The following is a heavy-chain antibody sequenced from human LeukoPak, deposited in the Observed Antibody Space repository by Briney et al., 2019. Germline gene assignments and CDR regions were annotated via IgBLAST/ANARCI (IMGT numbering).Heavy chain of an antibody. CDR2: ISWDGGST. D-gene: IGHD3-10*01. CDR1: GFTFDDYA. J-gene: IGHJ6*03. Sequence: PGGSLRLSCAASGFTFDDYAMHWVRHAPGTGLEWVSLISWDGGSTYYADSVKGRFTISRDNSKNSLYLQMNSLRAEDTALYYCAKDGLRMVRGVMGLPYYYYMDVWGKGTTVSVSS. V-gene: IGHV3-43D*03. CDR3: AKDGLRMVRGVMGLPYYYYMDV.